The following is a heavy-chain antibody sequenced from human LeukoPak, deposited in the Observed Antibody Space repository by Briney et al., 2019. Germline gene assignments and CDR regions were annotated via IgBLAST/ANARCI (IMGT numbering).Heavy chain of an antibody. Sequence: GGSLRLSCAASGFTFSSHSMNWVRQAPGKGLEWVSYISSSSTIYYADSVKGRFTISRDNAKNSLYLQMNSLRDEDTAVYYCARAPPYSSSWMNYYFDYWGQGTLVTVSS. CDR1: GFTFSSHS. D-gene: IGHD6-13*01. CDR2: ISSSSTI. CDR3: ARAPPYSSSWMNYYFDY. J-gene: IGHJ4*02. V-gene: IGHV3-48*02.